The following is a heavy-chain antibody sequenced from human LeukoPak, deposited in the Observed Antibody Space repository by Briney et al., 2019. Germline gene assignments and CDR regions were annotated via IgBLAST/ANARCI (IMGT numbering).Heavy chain of an antibody. J-gene: IGHJ4*02. Sequence: GGSLRLSCAASGFTFSSYAMTWVRQTPGKGLEWVSVIYSGGSTYYADSVKGRFTISRHNSKNTLYLQMNSLRAEDTAVYYCARYYSSGWYAYFDYWGQGTLVTVSS. CDR1: GFTFSSYA. V-gene: IGHV3-53*04. D-gene: IGHD6-19*01. CDR2: IYSGGST. CDR3: ARYYSSGWYAYFDY.